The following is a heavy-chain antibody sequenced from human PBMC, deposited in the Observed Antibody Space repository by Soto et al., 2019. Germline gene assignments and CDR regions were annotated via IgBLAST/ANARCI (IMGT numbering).Heavy chain of an antibody. V-gene: IGHV1-18*01. D-gene: IGHD4-17*01. Sequence: ASVKVSCKASGYTFTSYGISWVRQAPGQGLEWMGWISAYNGNTNYAQKLQGRVTMTTDTSTSTAYMELRSLRSDDTAVYYCERDDYGDYVGGRFDPWGQGTLVTVSS. CDR3: ERDDYGDYVGGRFDP. J-gene: IGHJ5*02. CDR1: GYTFTSYG. CDR2: ISAYNGNT.